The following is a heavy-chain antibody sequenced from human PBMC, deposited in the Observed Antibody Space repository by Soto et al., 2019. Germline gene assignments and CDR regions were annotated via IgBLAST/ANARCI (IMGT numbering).Heavy chain of an antibody. CDR3: ARRYGGNFDY. CDR1: GGSFSGYY. Sequence: SETLSLTCAVSGGSFSGYYWSWIRQPPGKGLEWIGEVNQSGSTNYNPSLKSRVTISVDTSKNQFSLKLGSVTAADTAVYYCARRYGGNFDYWGQGTLVTVSS. V-gene: IGHV4-34*01. CDR2: VNQSGST. D-gene: IGHD1-26*01. J-gene: IGHJ4*02.